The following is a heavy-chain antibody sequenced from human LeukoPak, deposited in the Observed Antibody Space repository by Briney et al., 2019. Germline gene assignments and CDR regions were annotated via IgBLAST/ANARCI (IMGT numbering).Heavy chain of an antibody. CDR3: AKEPPGDYDFWSGSPIHAFDI. V-gene: IGHV3-23*01. CDR1: GFTFSSYA. CDR2: ISGSGGST. D-gene: IGHD3-3*01. Sequence: GGSLRLSCAASGFTFSSYAMSWVRQAPGKGLEWVSAISGSGGSTYYADSVKGRFTISRDNSKNTLYLQMNSLRAEDTAVYYCAKEPPGDYDFWSGSPIHAFDIWGQGTMVTVSS. J-gene: IGHJ3*02.